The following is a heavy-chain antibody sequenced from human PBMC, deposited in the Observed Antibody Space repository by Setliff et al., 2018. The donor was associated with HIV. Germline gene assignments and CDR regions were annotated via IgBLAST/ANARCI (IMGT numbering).Heavy chain of an antibody. CDR1: GGTFNSFA. CDR2: ITPIFGTA. D-gene: IGHD3-22*01. Sequence: ASVKVSCKASGGTFNSFAISWVRQAPGQGLEWMGGITPIFGTAKYAQRFQGRVTITADESTSTAYMVLSNLKSEDTAVYYCATARRDYYDRGRRSHYYIDVWGKGTTVTVSS. CDR3: ATARRDYYDRGRRSHYYIDV. J-gene: IGHJ6*03. V-gene: IGHV1-69*13.